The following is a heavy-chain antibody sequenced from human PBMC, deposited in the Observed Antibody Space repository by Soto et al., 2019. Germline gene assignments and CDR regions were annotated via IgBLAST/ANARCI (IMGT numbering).Heavy chain of an antibody. CDR1: GFTVSSNY. Sequence: PGGSLRLSCAASGFTVSSNYMSWVRQAPGKGLEWVSVIYSGGSTYYADSVKGRFTISRDNSKNTLYLQMNSLRAEDTAVYYCAREAYSSSWKTKYLQHWGQGTLVTVSS. J-gene: IGHJ1*01. D-gene: IGHD6-13*01. CDR2: IYSGGST. V-gene: IGHV3-66*01. CDR3: AREAYSSSWKTKYLQH.